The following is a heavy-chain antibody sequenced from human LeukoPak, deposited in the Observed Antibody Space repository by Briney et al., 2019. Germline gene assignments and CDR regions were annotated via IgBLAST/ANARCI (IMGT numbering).Heavy chain of an antibody. D-gene: IGHD3-22*01. V-gene: IGHV3-23*01. CDR3: AKSGVLGRLYDSRPLDFDY. CDR1: GFTFSSYA. CDR2: ISGSGGST. J-gene: IGHJ4*02. Sequence: QAGGSLRLSCAASGFTFSSYAMSWVRQAPGKGLEWVSAISGSGGSTYYADSVKGRFTISRDNSKNTLYLQMNSLRAEDTAVYYCAKSGVLGRLYDSRPLDFDYWGQGTLVTVSS.